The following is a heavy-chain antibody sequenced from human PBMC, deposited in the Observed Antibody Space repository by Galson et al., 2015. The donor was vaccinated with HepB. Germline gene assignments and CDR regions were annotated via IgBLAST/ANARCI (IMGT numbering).Heavy chain of an antibody. CDR2: ISYDGSNK. CDR1: GFTFSSYA. D-gene: IGHD2-2*01. CDR3: ARGWVVPAAMGNYFDY. J-gene: IGHJ4*02. Sequence: SLRLSCAASGFTFSSYAMHWVRQAPGKGLEWVAVISYDGSNKYYADSVKGRFTISRDNSKNTLYLQMNSLRAEDTAVYYCARGWVVPAAMGNYFDYWGQGTLVTVSS. V-gene: IGHV3-30-3*01.